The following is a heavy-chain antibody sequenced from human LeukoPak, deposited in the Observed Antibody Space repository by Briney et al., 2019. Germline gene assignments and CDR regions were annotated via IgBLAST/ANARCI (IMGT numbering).Heavy chain of an antibody. V-gene: IGHV3-30*03. CDR1: GFTFSAYG. J-gene: IGHJ5*02. Sequence: GRSLRLSCAASGFTFSAYGMHWVRQAPGKGLEWVAVIAYDGSIKYYADSVKGRFTISRDNTKNSLFLQMNSLRAEDTAIYYCATVAVAGTSGEGWFDPWGQGTLVTVSS. CDR3: ATVAVAGTSGEGWFDP. CDR2: IAYDGSIK. D-gene: IGHD2-15*01.